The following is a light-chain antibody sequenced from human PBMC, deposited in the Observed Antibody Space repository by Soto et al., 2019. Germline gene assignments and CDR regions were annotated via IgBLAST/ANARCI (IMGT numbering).Light chain of an antibody. CDR3: QQLNSYPFT. CDR2: GAS. CDR1: QSVSSN. Sequence: EIVLTQSPATLSLSPGERATLYCRASQSVSSNLAWYQQKPGQAPRLLIYGASTRATGIPARFSGSGSGTEFTLTISGLQPEDFATYYCQQLNSYPFTFGQGTRLEIK. J-gene: IGKJ5*01. V-gene: IGKV3-15*01.